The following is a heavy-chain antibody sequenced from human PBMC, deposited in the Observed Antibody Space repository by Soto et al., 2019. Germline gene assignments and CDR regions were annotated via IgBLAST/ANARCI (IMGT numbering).Heavy chain of an antibody. CDR1: GFTFSSYW. Sequence: GGSLRITGASSGFTFSSYWMRWVRQAPGKGLEWVANIKQDGSEKYYVDSVKGRFTISRDNAKNSLYLQMNSLRAEDTAVYYCARGIIAAAGDYWGQGTLVTVSS. CDR3: ARGIIAAAGDY. V-gene: IGHV3-7*01. CDR2: IKQDGSEK. D-gene: IGHD6-13*01. J-gene: IGHJ4*02.